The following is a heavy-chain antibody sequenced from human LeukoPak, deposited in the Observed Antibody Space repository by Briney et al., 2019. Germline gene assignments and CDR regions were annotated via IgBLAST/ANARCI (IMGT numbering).Heavy chain of an antibody. V-gene: IGHV3-48*01. D-gene: IGHD6-13*01. CDR2: ISSSSTI. Sequence: GGSLRLSCAASGFTFSSYSMNWVRQAPGKGLEWVSYISSSSTIYYADSVKGRFTISRDNAKNSLYLQMNSLRADDTAVYYCARVAEAAAFDYWGQGTLVTVSS. CDR1: GFTFSSYS. J-gene: IGHJ4*02. CDR3: ARVAEAAAFDY.